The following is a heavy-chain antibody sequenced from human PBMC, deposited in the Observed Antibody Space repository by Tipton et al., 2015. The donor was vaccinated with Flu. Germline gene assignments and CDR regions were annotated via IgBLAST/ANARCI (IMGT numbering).Heavy chain of an antibody. CDR1: GDSMRSYY. D-gene: IGHD3-10*01. Sequence: ETLSLTCSVSGDSMRSYYWSWIRQPPGKGLEWIGTIYYNGSTDYNPSLNSRVTISVDMSKNQFSLKLTSVTAADTAVYYCARDQTYYYGSSDAFDIWGQGTMVTVSS. J-gene: IGHJ3*02. V-gene: IGHV4-59*01. CDR2: IYYNGST. CDR3: ARDQTYYYGSSDAFDI.